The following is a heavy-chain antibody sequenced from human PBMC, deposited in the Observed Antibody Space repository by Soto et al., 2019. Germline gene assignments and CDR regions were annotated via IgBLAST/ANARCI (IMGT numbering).Heavy chain of an antibody. CDR2: INAGNGNA. V-gene: IGHV1-3*01. D-gene: IGHD5-12*01. CDR1: GYTFTSYA. CDR3: ARDHGGGYDTPPPGWFDP. Sequence: QVQLVQSGAEVKKPGASVKVSCKASGYTFTSYAMHWVRQAPGQRLEWMGWINAGNGNAKYSQKFQGRVTITRDTSASTAYMELSSLRSEDTAVYYCARDHGGGYDTPPPGWFDPWGQGTLVTVSS. J-gene: IGHJ5*02.